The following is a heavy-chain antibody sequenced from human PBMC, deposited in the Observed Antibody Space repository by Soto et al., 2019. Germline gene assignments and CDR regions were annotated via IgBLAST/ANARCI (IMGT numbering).Heavy chain of an antibody. V-gene: IGHV1-58*01. CDR3: AAKTGTQEMACDY. Sequence: GASVKVSCKASGFTFTSSAVQWVRQARGQRLEWIGWIVVGSGNTNYAQKFQERVTITRDMSTSTAYMELSSLRSEDTAVYYCAAKTGTQEMACDYWGQGNLVTVSS. CDR1: GFTFTSSA. D-gene: IGHD1-1*01. CDR2: IVVGSGNT. J-gene: IGHJ4*02.